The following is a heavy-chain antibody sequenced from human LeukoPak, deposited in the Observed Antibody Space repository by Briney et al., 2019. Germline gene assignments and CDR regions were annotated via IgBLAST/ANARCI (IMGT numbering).Heavy chain of an antibody. D-gene: IGHD5-24*01. CDR3: ARSESTMTTWSMDY. Sequence: GGSLRLSCATSGFPFSRYWMTWVRQAPGKGPEWVAYIKQEGSERYYGDSVEGRFTISRDNARNSVYLQMNSLRAEDTATYYCARSESTMTTWSMDYWGQGILVTVSS. CDR2: IKQEGSER. J-gene: IGHJ4*02. V-gene: IGHV3-7*01. CDR1: GFPFSRYW.